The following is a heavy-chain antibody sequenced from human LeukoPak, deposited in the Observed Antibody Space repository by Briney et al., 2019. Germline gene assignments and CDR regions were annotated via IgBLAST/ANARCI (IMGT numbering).Heavy chain of an antibody. CDR3: ASLDYDFWSGYPIHAFDI. Sequence: GASVKVSCKAPGYTFTGYYMHWVRQATGQGLEWMGWINPNSGGTNYAQKFQGRVTMTRDTSISTAYMELSRLRSDDTAVYYCASLDYDFWSGYPIHAFDIWGQGTMVTVSS. J-gene: IGHJ3*02. V-gene: IGHV1-2*02. CDR1: GYTFTGYY. CDR2: INPNSGGT. D-gene: IGHD3-3*01.